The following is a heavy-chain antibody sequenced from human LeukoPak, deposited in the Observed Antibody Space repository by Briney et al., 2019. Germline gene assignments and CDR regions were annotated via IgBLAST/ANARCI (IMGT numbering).Heavy chain of an antibody. CDR2: IYYSGST. D-gene: IGHD6-13*01. J-gene: IGHJ4*02. CDR1: GGSISSYY. CDR3: ARVREQLVDY. Sequence: PSETLSLTCTVSGGSISSYYWSWIRQPPGKGLEWIGYIYYSGSTNYNPSLKGRVTISVDTSENQFSLKLSSVTAADTAVYYCARVREQLVDYWGQGTLVTVSS. V-gene: IGHV4-59*08.